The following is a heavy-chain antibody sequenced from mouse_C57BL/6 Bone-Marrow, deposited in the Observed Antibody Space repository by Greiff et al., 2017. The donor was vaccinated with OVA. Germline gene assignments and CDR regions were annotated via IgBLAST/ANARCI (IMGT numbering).Heavy chain of an antibody. D-gene: IGHD1-1*01. V-gene: IGHV3-6*01. Sequence: VQLKESGPGLVKPSQSLSLTCSVTGYSITSGYYWNWIRQFPGNKLEWMGYISYDGSNNYNPSLKNRISITRDTSKNQFFLKLNSVTTEDTATYYCAREAYYYGSSHYYAMDYWGQGTSVTVSS. CDR2: ISYDGSN. CDR3: AREAYYYGSSHYYAMDY. CDR1: GYSITSGYY. J-gene: IGHJ4*01.